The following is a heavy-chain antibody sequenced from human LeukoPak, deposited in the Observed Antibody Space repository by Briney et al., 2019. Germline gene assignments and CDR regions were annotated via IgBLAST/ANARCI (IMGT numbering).Heavy chain of an antibody. J-gene: IGHJ6*04. Sequence: PGGSLRLSCAASGFTFSSYAMSWVRQAPGKGLEWVSAISGSGGSTYYADPVKGRFTISRDNSKNTLYLQMNSLRAEDTAVYYCAKDQLGTPYGMDVWGKGTTVTVSS. CDR1: GFTFSSYA. D-gene: IGHD1-1*01. V-gene: IGHV3-23*01. CDR2: ISGSGGST. CDR3: AKDQLGTPYGMDV.